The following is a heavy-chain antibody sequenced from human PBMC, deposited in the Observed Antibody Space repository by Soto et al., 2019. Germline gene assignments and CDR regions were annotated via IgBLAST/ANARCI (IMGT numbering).Heavy chain of an antibody. CDR3: ARGDLTEV. V-gene: IGHV3-53*04. Sequence: DVQVVESGGGLVQPGGSLRLSCAASGFTVSSYYMSWVRQAPGKGLEWVSVLYTGGSTYYADSVNGRFTISRHNSENTLYLQMNSLRVEDSAVYYCARGDLTEVWGKGTTVTVSS. J-gene: IGHJ6*04. CDR1: GFTVSSYY. CDR2: LYTGGST.